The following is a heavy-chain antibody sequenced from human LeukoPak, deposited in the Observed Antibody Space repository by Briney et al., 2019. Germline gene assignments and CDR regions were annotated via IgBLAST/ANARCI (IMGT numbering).Heavy chain of an antibody. CDR2: IWYGGSNK. V-gene: IGHV3-33*01. Sequence: GGSLRLSCAASGFTFSSYGMHWVRQAPGKGLEWVAVIWYGGSNKYYADSVKGRFTISRDNSKNTLYLQMNSLRAEDTAVYYCARGLWQQLVPWFDPWGQGTLVTVSS. CDR1: GFTFSSYG. CDR3: ARGLWQQLVPWFDP. D-gene: IGHD6-13*01. J-gene: IGHJ5*02.